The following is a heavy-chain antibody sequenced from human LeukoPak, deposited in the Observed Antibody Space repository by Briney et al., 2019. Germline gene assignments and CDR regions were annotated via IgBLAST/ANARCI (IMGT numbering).Heavy chain of an antibody. V-gene: IGHV3-9*01. CDR1: GFTFDDYA. CDR3: ARLQTVTTSY. CDR2: INWNSGSI. D-gene: IGHD4-11*01. Sequence: PGGSLRLSCAASGFTFDDYAMHWVRQAPGKGLEWVSGINWNSGSIGYADSVKGRFTISRDNAKNSLYLQMNSLRAEDTAVYYCARLQTVTTSYWGQGTLVTVSS. J-gene: IGHJ4*02.